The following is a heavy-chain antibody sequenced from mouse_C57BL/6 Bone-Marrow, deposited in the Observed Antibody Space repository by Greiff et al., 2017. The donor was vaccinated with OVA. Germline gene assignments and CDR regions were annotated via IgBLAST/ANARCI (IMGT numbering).Heavy chain of an antibody. CDR1: GYTFTSYW. CDR2: INPSSGYT. Sequence: VQLQQSGAELAKPGASVKLSCKASGYTFTSYWMHWVKQRPGQGLEWIGYINPSSGYTKYNQKFKDKATLTADKSSSTAYMQLSSLTYEDSAVYYCARRDYGNLYAMDYWGQGTSVTVSS. D-gene: IGHD1-1*01. CDR3: ARRDYGNLYAMDY. V-gene: IGHV1-7*01. J-gene: IGHJ4*01.